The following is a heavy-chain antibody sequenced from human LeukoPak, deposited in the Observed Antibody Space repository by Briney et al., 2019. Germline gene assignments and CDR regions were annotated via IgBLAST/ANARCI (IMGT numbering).Heavy chain of an antibody. CDR1: GFTFSDYY. V-gene: IGHV3-11*04. D-gene: IGHD6-19*01. CDR2: ISSSGSTI. J-gene: IGHJ4*02. Sequence: GGSLRLSCAASGFTFSDYYMSWLRQAPGKGLEGVSYISSSGSTIYYADYVKGRFTISRDNAKTSLYLQMNSLRAEDTAVYYCAAGYSSGWYGLVFDYWGQGTLVTVSS. CDR3: AAGYSSGWYGLVFDY.